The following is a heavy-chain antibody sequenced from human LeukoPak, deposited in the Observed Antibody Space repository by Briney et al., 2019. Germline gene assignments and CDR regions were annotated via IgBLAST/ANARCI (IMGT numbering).Heavy chain of an antibody. Sequence: GESLKISCKGSGYRFTNYWIGWVRQMPGKGLEWMGIIYPGDSDTRYSPSFQGQVTISADKFITTAYLQWNRLKASDTAMYYCARRRDLYPGSYYPFDYWGQGTLVTVSS. V-gene: IGHV5-51*01. CDR1: GYRFTNYW. CDR2: IYPGDSDT. CDR3: ARRRDLYPGSYYPFDY. J-gene: IGHJ4*02. D-gene: IGHD1-26*01.